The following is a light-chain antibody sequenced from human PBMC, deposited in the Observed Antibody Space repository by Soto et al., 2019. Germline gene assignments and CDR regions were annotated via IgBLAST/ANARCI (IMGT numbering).Light chain of an antibody. Sequence: EIVMTQSPATLSVSPGERATLSCRASQSVSSNLAWYQQKPGQAPRLLIYGASTRATGIPARFSGSGSGTELPLTISSLQSEDFAVYYCQQDNNWPYTVGQGTKLEIK. CDR1: QSVSSN. V-gene: IGKV3-15*01. CDR3: QQDNNWPYT. CDR2: GAS. J-gene: IGKJ2*01.